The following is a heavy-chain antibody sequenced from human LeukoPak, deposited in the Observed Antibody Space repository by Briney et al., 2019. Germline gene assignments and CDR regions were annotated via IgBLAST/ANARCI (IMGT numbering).Heavy chain of an antibody. J-gene: IGHJ3*02. Sequence: SLRLSCAASGFTFDDYAMHWVRQAPGKGLEWVSGISWNSGSIGYADSVKGRFTISRDNAKNSLYLQMNSLRAEDTALYYCAKSLGYCSSTSCKTDAFDIWGQGTMVTVPS. CDR3: AKSLGYCSSTSCKTDAFDI. CDR2: ISWNSGSI. CDR1: GFTFDDYA. D-gene: IGHD2-2*01. V-gene: IGHV3-9*01.